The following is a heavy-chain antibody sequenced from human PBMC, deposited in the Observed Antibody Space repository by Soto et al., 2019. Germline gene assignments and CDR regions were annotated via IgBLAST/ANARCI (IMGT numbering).Heavy chain of an antibody. V-gene: IGHV3-30*19. Sequence: ESGGGVVQPGTSLRVSCVGSGFTFRSYVIHWVRQAPGKGLEWVALTSYDGSGEYYGDSVRGRFTISRDNSRNTVDLQMDSLRLEDTALYYCARWGTTGGLDVWGQGTLVSVSS. CDR2: TSYDGSGE. D-gene: IGHD3-16*01. CDR3: ARWGTTGGLDV. J-gene: IGHJ1*01. CDR1: GFTFRSYV.